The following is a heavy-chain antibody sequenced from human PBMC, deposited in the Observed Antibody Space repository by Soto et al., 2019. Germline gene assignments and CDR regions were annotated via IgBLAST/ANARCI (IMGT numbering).Heavy chain of an antibody. V-gene: IGHV3-23*01. CDR2: IGVGGGDR. CDR3: ARVRFGELV. J-gene: IGHJ4*02. Sequence: EVQLLESGGGLVQPGGSLRLSFAAPGFTFSSYALSWVRQAPGKGLEWAPIIGVGGGDRYYPESVKGRFTISRDNSRDTLYLEMNSLRDEDTAVYYCARVRFGELVWGQGTLVTVSS. CDR1: GFTFSSYA. D-gene: IGHD3-10*01.